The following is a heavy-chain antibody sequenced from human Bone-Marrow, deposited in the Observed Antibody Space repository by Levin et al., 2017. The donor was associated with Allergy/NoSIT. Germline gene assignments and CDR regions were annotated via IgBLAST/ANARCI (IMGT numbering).Heavy chain of an antibody. J-gene: IGHJ4*02. Sequence: LSLTCAVSGFNFSASEFNWARQAPGRGLEWVAYMSSSGSTIYYGDSVRGRFTISRDNAKKTLYLQMYSLRVEDTAVYYCARGSERLVFGVVILNFWGQGTLVTVSS. CDR3: ARGSERLVFGVVILNF. CDR2: MSSSGSTI. D-gene: IGHD3-3*01. CDR1: GFNFSASE. V-gene: IGHV3-48*03.